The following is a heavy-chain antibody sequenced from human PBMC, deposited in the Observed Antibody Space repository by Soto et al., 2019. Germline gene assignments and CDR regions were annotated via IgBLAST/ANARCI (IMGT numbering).Heavy chain of an antibody. CDR1: GGSISSYY. V-gene: IGHV4-59*01. J-gene: IGHJ4*02. Sequence: QVQLQEWGPGLVKPSETLSLTCTVSGGSISSYYWSWIRQPPGKGMEWIGYIHYSGSTNYNPSLESRVTISLDSSRTQFSLKLSSVTAADTAFYHCARIPKDFWNGYYFDSWGQGTLINVSS. CDR3: ARIPKDFWNGYYFDS. D-gene: IGHD3-3*01. CDR2: IHYSGST.